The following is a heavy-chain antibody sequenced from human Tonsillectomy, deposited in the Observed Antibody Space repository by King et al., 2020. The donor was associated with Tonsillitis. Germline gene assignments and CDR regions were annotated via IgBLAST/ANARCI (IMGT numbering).Heavy chain of an antibody. CDR1: GFTFSSYG. V-gene: IGHV3-33*01. D-gene: IGHD3-22*01. Sequence: VQLVESGGGVVQPGRSLRLSCAASGFTFSSYGVHWVRQAPGKGLEWVAVISYDGSNKYYADSVKGRFTISRDNSKNTLYLQMNSLRAEDTAVYYCARDGPGYYATSGHYYPLDSWGQGTQVTVSS. CDR2: ISYDGSNK. J-gene: IGHJ4*02. CDR3: ARDGPGYYATSGHYYPLDS.